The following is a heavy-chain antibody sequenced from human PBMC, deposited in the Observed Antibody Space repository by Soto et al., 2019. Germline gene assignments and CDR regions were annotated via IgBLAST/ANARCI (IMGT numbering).Heavy chain of an antibody. CDR3: ARNMYYYYCPGSGNGHGF. CDR1: GYTFTSYY. J-gene: IGHJ6*02. CDR2: INPKFGDT. V-gene: IGHV1-2*02. D-gene: IGHD3-10*01. Sequence: QVQLVQSGAEVKEPGDSVRVSCEASGYTFTSYYIHWVRQAPGQGLEWMGWINPKFGDTTYAQDFQGRVSMTRDMSISTVYMELSRLTSDDTAIYYCARNMYYYYCPGSGNGHGFWGQGSTVTVFS.